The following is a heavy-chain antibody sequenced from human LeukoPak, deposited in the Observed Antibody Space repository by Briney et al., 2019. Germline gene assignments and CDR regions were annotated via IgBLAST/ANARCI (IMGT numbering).Heavy chain of an antibody. CDR3: ARDQSRIAAAEIDY. Sequence: GGSLRLSCAASGFTFSSYTMNWVRQAPGKGLEWVSSIGSNISYIYYADSMKGRFTISRDNPKNSLYLQMNSLRAEDTAVYYCARDQSRIAAAEIDYWGQGTLVTVSS. D-gene: IGHD6-13*01. V-gene: IGHV3-21*01. CDR1: GFTFSSYT. CDR2: IGSNISYI. J-gene: IGHJ4*02.